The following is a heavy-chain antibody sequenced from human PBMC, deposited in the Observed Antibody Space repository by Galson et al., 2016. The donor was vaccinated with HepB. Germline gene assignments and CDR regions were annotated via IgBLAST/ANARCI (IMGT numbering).Heavy chain of an antibody. CDR2: IRGGDSST. V-gene: IGHV3-23*01. CDR1: GFTFSNSD. Sequence: SLRLSCAASGFTFSNSDMSWVRQAPGKGLVWVSAIRGGDSSTYYADSVRGRFTISRDNSKSTLYLQMNSLRVDETAVYYCAGQAASWRRGWLGPWGQGTLVTVAS. J-gene: IGHJ5*02. D-gene: IGHD3-3*01. CDR3: AGQAASWRRGWLGP.